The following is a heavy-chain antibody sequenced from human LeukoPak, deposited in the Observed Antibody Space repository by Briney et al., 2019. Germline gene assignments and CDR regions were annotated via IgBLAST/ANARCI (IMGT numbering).Heavy chain of an antibody. V-gene: IGHV1-18*01. D-gene: IGHD6-19*01. Sequence: ASVKVSCKASTYTLTSYAISWMRQAPGQGLEWMGWISAYNGNTNYAQKLQGRVTMTTDTSTSTAYMELRSLRSDDTAVYYCARDSIAVALGPDYWGQGTLVTVSS. CDR3: ARDSIAVALGPDY. CDR1: TYTLTSYA. CDR2: ISAYNGNT. J-gene: IGHJ4*02.